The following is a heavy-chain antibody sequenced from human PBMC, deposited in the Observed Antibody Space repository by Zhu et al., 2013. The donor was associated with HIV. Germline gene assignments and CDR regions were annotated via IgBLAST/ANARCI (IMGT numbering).Heavy chain of an antibody. V-gene: IGHV1-69*01. CDR1: GGTFSSYA. J-gene: IGHJ4*02. Sequence: QVQLVQSGAEVKKPGSSVKVSCKASGGTFSSYAISWVRQAPGQGLEWMGGIIPIFGTANYAQKFQGRATITADESTSTAYMELSSLRSEDTAVYYCARDPSAYYDSSGYYEHFDYWGQGTLVTVSS. D-gene: IGHD3-22*01. CDR3: ARDPSAYYDSSGYYEHFDY. CDR2: IIPIFGTA.